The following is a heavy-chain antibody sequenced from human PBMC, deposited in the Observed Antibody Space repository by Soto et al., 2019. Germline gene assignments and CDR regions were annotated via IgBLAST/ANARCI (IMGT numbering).Heavy chain of an antibody. V-gene: IGHV4-61*08. CDR1: GGSISSGGYY. CDR3: ARHFGYGDYNFDY. J-gene: IGHJ4*02. CDR2: IYYSGST. Sequence: SETLSLTCTVSGGSISSGGYYWSWIRQHPGKGLEWIGYIYYSGSTNYNPSLKSRVTISVDTSKNQFSLKLSSVTAADTAVYYCARHFGYGDYNFDYWGQGTLVTVSS. D-gene: IGHD4-17*01.